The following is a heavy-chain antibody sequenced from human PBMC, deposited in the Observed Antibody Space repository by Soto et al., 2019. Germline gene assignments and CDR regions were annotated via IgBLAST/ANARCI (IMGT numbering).Heavy chain of an antibody. CDR1: GFTFSSYG. CDR2: IWYDGSNK. J-gene: IGHJ5*02. V-gene: IGHV3-33*01. Sequence: QVQLVESGGGVVQPGRSLRLSCAASGFTFSSYGMHWVRQAPGKGLEWVAVIWYDGSNKYYADSVKGRFIISRDNSKNTLYLQMNSLRAEDTAVYYCEREGSSSWYWFDPWGQGTLVTVSS. CDR3: EREGSSSWYWFDP. D-gene: IGHD6-13*01.